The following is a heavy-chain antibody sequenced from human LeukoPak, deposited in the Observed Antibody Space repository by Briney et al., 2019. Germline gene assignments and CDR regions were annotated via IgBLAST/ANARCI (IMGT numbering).Heavy chain of an antibody. D-gene: IGHD6-13*01. CDR3: AKKLGFIPQFDY. CDR1: GFTFCTEA. J-gene: IGHJ4*02. Sequence: GGSLRLSCEVSGFTFCTEAMTWVRQAPGKGLEWVSSISDSSRTTYYADSVQGRFTISRDNSRNTVYLQMNSLRVEDTAFYYCAKKLGFIPQFDYWSQGTLVAVSS. CDR2: ISDSSRTT. V-gene: IGHV3-23*01.